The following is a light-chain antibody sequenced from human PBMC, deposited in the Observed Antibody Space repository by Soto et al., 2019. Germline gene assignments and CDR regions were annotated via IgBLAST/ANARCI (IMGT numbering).Light chain of an antibody. Sequence: DIQMTQSPSSLSASVGDRVTLTCRASQSISSHLNWYQQKPGQAPRLLIYAASTLQSGVPSRFSGSVSGTDFSLTISSLQPEDCATYYCQQSYSTPCTFGQGTKLELK. CDR3: QQSYSTPCT. J-gene: IGKJ2*02. V-gene: IGKV1-39*01. CDR1: QSISSH. CDR2: AAS.